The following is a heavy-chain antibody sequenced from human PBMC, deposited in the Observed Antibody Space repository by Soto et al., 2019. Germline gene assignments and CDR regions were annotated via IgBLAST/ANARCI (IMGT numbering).Heavy chain of an antibody. CDR3: AKAAIISPSPLRYFDWFDY. CDR1: GFTFSSYG. Sequence: GGSLRLSCAASGFTFSSYGMHWVRQAPGKGLEWVAVISYDGSNKYYADSVKGRFTISRDNSKNSLYLQMNSLRAKDTAVYYCAKAAIISPSPLRYFDWFDYWGQGTLVTVSS. D-gene: IGHD3-9*01. J-gene: IGHJ4*02. CDR2: ISYDGSNK. V-gene: IGHV3-30*18.